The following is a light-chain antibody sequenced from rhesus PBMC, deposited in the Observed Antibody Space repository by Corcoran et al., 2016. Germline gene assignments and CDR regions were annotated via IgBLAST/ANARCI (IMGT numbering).Light chain of an antibody. J-gene: IGKJ3*01. Sequence: PGETATISCRTSQSVSSYLAWYQQKTGQAPRLLIYGASSRATGIPDRFSGSGSGTDFTRTISSLEPEDFAVYYCQETSNLSTFGPGTKLDIK. V-gene: IGKV3-31*02. CDR3: QETSNLST. CDR1: QSVSSY. CDR2: GAS.